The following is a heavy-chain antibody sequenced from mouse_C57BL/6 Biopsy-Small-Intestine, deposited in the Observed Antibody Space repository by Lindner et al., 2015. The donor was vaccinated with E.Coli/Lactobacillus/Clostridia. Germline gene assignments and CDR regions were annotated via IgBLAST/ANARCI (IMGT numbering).Heavy chain of an antibody. J-gene: IGHJ4*01. CDR1: GYTFTDYN. CDR3: ARRDRSGYVIFAMDY. D-gene: IGHD3-2*02. V-gene: IGHV1-18*01. Sequence: VQLQESGPELVKPGASVKIPCKASGYTFTDYNMDWVKQSHGKSLEWIGDINPNNGGSIYNQRFKDKATLTVDKSSSTAYMELRSLTSEDTAVYYCARRDRSGYVIFAMDYWGQGTSVTVSS. CDR2: INPNNGGS.